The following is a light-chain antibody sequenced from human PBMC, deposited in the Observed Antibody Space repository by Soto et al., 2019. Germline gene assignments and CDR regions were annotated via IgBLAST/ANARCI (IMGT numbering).Light chain of an antibody. CDR3: QSYDSSLSGFWV. V-gene: IGLV1-44*01. CDR1: NSNIGSNS. CDR2: GHN. J-gene: IGLJ3*02. Sequence: QSVLTQPPSASGTPGQRVTISCSGSNSNIGSNSVNWYQQLPGTAPKLLIYGHNQRPSRIPDRFSGSKSGTSASLAISGLQSGDEADYYCQSYDSSLSGFWVFGGGTKVTVL.